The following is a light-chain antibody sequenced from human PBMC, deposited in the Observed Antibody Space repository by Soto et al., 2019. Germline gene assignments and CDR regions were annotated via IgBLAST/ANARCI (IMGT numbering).Light chain of an antibody. Sequence: DIVLTQSPATLSLSPGERATLSCGASQTVDKNYLGWYQQKPGLAPRLLIYDVSNRATGIPDRFSGSGSGTHFTLIITRLEPEDFAVYYCQQYAHSPLAFGGGTRVEIK. CDR1: QTVDKNY. CDR2: DVS. CDR3: QQYAHSPLA. V-gene: IGKV3D-20*01. J-gene: IGKJ4*01.